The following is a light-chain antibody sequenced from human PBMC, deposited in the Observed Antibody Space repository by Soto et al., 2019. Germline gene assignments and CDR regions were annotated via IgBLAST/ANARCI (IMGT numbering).Light chain of an antibody. CDR2: SDN. J-gene: IGLJ3*02. Sequence: QSVLTQPPSASGTPGQRVTISCSGSSSNIGSNTVNWYQQLPGTAPKLLIYSDNQRPSGVPDRFSGSKSGTSASLAISGLQSEDEADYYCAAWDDSRNGPWVLGGGTKLTVL. CDR1: SSNIGSNT. CDR3: AAWDDSRNGPWV. V-gene: IGLV1-44*01.